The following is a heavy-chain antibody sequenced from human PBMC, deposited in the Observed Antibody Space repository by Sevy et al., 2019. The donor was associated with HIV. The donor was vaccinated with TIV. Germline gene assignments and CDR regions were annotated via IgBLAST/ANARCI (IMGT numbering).Heavy chain of an antibody. CDR2: IRYDGSNK. Sequence: GGSLRLSCAASGFTFSSYGMHWVRQAPGKGLEWVAFIRYDGSNKYYADSVKGRFTISRDNSKNTPYLQRNSLRAEETAVYYCAKDGPSIAARRLGTNWSDPWGQGTLVTVSS. CDR3: AKDGPSIAARRLGTNWSDP. J-gene: IGHJ5*02. CDR1: GFTFSSYG. V-gene: IGHV3-30*02. D-gene: IGHD6-6*01.